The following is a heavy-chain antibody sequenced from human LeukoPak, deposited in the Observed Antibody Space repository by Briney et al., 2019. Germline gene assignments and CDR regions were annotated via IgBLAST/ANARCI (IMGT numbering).Heavy chain of an antibody. CDR1: GYIFTNFY. Sequence: SVKVSCKASGYIFTNFYIHWVRQAPGQGLEWMGGIIPIFGTANYAQKFQGRVTITADKSTSTAYMELSSLRSEDTAVYYCARLSGGYCSSTSCSFYYYYMDVWGKGTTVTVSS. V-gene: IGHV1-69*06. D-gene: IGHD2-2*01. CDR2: IIPIFGTA. CDR3: ARLSGGYCSSTSCSFYYYYMDV. J-gene: IGHJ6*03.